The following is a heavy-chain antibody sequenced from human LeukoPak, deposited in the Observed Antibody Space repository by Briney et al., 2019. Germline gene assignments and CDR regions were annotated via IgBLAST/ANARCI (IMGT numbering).Heavy chain of an antibody. V-gene: IGHV3-33*01. J-gene: IGHJ6*02. CDR3: ARAIAAAGTLVYYYGMDV. D-gene: IGHD6-13*01. CDR1: GFXFSSYG. CDR2: IWYDGSNK. Sequence: GRSLRLSCAASGFXFSSYGMHWVRQAPGKGLEWVAVIWYDGSNKYYADSVKGRFTISRDNSKNTLYLQMNSLRAEDTAVYNCARAIAAAGTLVYYYGMDVWGQGTTVTVSS.